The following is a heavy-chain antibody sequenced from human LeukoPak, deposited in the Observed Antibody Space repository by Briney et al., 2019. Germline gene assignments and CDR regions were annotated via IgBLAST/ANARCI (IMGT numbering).Heavy chain of an antibody. CDR2: IYYSGST. CDR1: GGSISSYY. V-gene: IGHV4-59*01. D-gene: IGHD6-13*01. J-gene: IGHJ4*02. Sequence: RASETLSLTCTVSGGSISSYYWSWIRQPPGKGLEWIGYIYYSGSTNYSPSLKSRVTISVDTSKNQFSLKLSSVTAADTAVYYCARDGGRSDSSWSTPRIWGQGTLVTVSS. CDR3: ARDGGRSDSSWSTPRI.